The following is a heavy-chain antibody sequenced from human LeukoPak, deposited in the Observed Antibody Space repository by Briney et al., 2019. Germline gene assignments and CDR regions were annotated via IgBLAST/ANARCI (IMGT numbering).Heavy chain of an antibody. J-gene: IGHJ4*02. V-gene: IGHV3-7*01. Sequence: GGSLRLSCAASGFTFSDYYMSWVRQAPGKGLEWVANIKQDGSEKYYVDSVKGRFTISRDNAKNSLYLQMNSLRAEDTAVYYCAREADYDGESWGQGTLVTVSS. CDR3: AREADYDGES. CDR2: IKQDGSEK. CDR1: GFTFSDYY. D-gene: IGHD4-23*01.